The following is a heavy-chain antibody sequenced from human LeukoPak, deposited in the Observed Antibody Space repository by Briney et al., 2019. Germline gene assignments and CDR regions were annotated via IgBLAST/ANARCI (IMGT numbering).Heavy chain of an antibody. V-gene: IGHV3-21*01. D-gene: IGHD3-16*01. Sequence: GGSLRLSCSASGFTFSDYDMNWVRQAPGKGLEWVSSISGLSSYTYYGESVKGRFSISRDNAKNSLYLQINSLGAEDTATYYCGRAFPPLRTSSAGDLWGQGILVTVSS. CDR2: ISGLSSYT. CDR1: GFTFSDYD. J-gene: IGHJ4*02. CDR3: GRAFPPLRTSSAGDL.